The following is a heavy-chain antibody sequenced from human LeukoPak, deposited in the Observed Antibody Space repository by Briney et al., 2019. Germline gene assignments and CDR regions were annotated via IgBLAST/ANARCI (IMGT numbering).Heavy chain of an antibody. CDR1: GFTFSSYG. D-gene: IGHD5-24*01. CDR3: ARDHTEDGLVFDY. J-gene: IGHJ4*02. CDR2: IRYDGSNK. V-gene: IGHV3-30*02. Sequence: GGSLRLSCAASGFTFSSYGMHWVRQAPGKGLEWGAFIRYDGSNKYYADSVKGRFCISRDNSKNRLYLQLNSLRAEDTAVYYCARDHTEDGLVFDYWGQGILVTVSS.